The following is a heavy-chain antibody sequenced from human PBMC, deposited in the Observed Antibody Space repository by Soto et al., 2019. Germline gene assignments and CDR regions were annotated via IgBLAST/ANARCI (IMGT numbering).Heavy chain of an antibody. Sequence: ASVKVSCKASGYTFTNYGISWVRQAPGQGLEWMGWISAYNGNTNYAQKLQGRVTMTTDTSTSTAYMELRSLRSDDTAVYYCAREGSHSYGYDYYYYGMDVWGQGTTVTVSS. D-gene: IGHD5-18*01. V-gene: IGHV1-18*04. J-gene: IGHJ6*02. CDR1: GYTFTNYG. CDR2: ISAYNGNT. CDR3: AREGSHSYGYDYYYYGMDV.